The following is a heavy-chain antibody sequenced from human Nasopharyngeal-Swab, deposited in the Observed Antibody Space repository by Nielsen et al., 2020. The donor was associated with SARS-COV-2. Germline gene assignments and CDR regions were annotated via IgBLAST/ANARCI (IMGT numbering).Heavy chain of an antibody. CDR3: AKGGHCGGGSCYSLPYNYYFGMDV. V-gene: IGHV3-23*01. J-gene: IGHJ6*02. CDR2: ISDNGGST. D-gene: IGHD2-15*01. Sequence: GVSLKISCEASGFTLSSYAMTWVRQAPGKGLEWVSGISDNGGSTNYAGSVKGRFTISRDESKNTVYLQMNSLRAEDSAIYYCAKGGHCGGGSCYSLPYNYYFGMDVWGQGTTVTVSS. CDR1: GFTLSSYA.